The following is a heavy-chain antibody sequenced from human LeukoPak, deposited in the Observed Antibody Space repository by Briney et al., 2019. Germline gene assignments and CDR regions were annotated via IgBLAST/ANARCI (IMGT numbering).Heavy chain of an antibody. CDR3: ARDSPTGVRGVIAY. CDR1: GFTFSSYA. CDR2: ISYDGSNK. Sequence: PGRSLRLSCAASGFTFSSYAMHWVRQAPGKGLEWVAVISYDGSNKYYADSVKGRFTISRDNAKTSLYLQMNSLRAEDTAVYYCARDSPTGVRGVIAYWGQGTLVTVSS. D-gene: IGHD3-10*01. V-gene: IGHV3-30-3*01. J-gene: IGHJ4*02.